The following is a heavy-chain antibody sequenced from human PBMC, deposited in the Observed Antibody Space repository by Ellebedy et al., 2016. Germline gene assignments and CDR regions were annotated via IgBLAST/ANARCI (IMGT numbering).Heavy chain of an antibody. CDR3: ARASTVTTASLVSYYYGMDV. Sequence: SETLSLTXAVYGGSFSGYYWSWIRQPPGKGLEWIGEINPSGSTNYNPSLKSRVTISVDTSKNQISLKLSSVTAADTAVYYCARASTVTTASLVSYYYGMDVWGQGTLVTVSS. CDR2: INPSGST. V-gene: IGHV4-34*01. D-gene: IGHD4-17*01. J-gene: IGHJ6*02. CDR1: GGSFSGYY.